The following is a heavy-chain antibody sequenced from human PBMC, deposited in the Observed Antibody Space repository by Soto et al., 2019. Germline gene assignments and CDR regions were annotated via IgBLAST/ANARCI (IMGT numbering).Heavy chain of an antibody. D-gene: IGHD5-18*01. CDR2: ISSSSSTI. J-gene: IGHJ6*02. CDR1: GFTFSSYS. V-gene: IGHV3-48*02. Sequence: EVQLVESGGGLVQPGGSLRLSCAASGFTFSSYSMNWVRQAPGKGLEWVSYISSSSSTIYYADSVKGRFTISRDNAKNSLDLQMNRLRDEDTAVYYCARGIDDGYSYGWVHYYYGMDVWGQGTTVTVAS. CDR3: ARGIDDGYSYGWVHYYYGMDV.